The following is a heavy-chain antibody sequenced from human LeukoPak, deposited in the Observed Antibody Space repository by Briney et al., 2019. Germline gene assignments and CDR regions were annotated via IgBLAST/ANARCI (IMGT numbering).Heavy chain of an antibody. D-gene: IGHD3-10*01. V-gene: IGHV4-39*01. CDR1: GGSISSSSYY. Sequence: SETLSLTCTVSGGSISSSSYYWGWIRQPPGKGLEWIGSIYYSGSTYYNPSLKSRVTISVDTSKNQFSLKLCSVTAADTAVYYCARHTVTMVRGVISYFDYWGQGTLVTVSS. J-gene: IGHJ4*02. CDR2: IYYSGST. CDR3: ARHTVTMVRGVISYFDY.